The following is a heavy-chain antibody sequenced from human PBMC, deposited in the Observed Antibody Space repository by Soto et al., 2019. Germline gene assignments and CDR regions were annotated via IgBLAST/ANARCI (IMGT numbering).Heavy chain of an antibody. CDR2: ISGSGGST. J-gene: IGHJ4*02. CDR1: GLTFINYG. D-gene: IGHD6-19*01. V-gene: IGHV3-23*01. Sequence: PGGSLRLSCTASGLTFINYGMSWVRQAPGKGLEWVSAISGSGGSTYYADSVKGRFIISRDNSKNMLYLQVNSLRAEDTALYYCAKDRFGEQWLVRFDYWGQGALVTVSS. CDR3: AKDRFGEQWLVRFDY.